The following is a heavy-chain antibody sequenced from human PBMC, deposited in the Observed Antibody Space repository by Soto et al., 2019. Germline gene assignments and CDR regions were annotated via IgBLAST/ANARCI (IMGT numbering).Heavy chain of an antibody. J-gene: IGHJ6*02. CDR1: GYIFISYG. V-gene: IGHV1-18*01. CDR3: ARDARLDLRNLSYYYGMDV. CDR2: ISANKGNT. D-gene: IGHD1-1*01. Sequence: QARLVQSGGEVKKPGASVKVSCQASGYIFISYGISWVRQAPGQGLEWMGWISANKGNTHYAQKLQGRVTMTTDTXTSTVYLELRSLRADDTAVYFWARDARLDLRNLSYYYGMDVWGQGTTVTGSS.